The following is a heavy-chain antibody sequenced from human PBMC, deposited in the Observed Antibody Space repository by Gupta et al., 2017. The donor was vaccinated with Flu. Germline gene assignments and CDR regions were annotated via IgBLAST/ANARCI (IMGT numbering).Heavy chain of an antibody. Sequence: EVQLVESGGGLVQPGGSLRLSCAASGFTFRIFWMQWVRQGPEKGLEWVSRSKSDGSSAAYADSVKGRFTISRDNTENTLYLEMNSLRAEDTAVYYCARASNPSLDYFDYWGQGARVIVSS. CDR3: ARASNPSLDYFDY. CDR1: GFTFRIFW. D-gene: IGHD2-8*01. J-gene: IGHJ4*02. CDR2: SKSDGSSA. V-gene: IGHV3-74*01.